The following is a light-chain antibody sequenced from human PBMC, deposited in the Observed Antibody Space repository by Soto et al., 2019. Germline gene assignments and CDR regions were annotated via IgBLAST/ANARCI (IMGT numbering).Light chain of an antibody. CDR2: DVI. Sequence: QSVLTQLASVSGSPGQSITISCTGSNDDIGAYQYVSWYQHHPGKAPRLILYDVIDRPSGISSRFSGSKSDNSASLTISGLQAEDEADYYCSSFTTSFTVIFGGGTKLTVL. CDR1: NDDIGAYQY. V-gene: IGLV2-14*01. CDR3: SSFTTSFTVI. J-gene: IGLJ2*01.